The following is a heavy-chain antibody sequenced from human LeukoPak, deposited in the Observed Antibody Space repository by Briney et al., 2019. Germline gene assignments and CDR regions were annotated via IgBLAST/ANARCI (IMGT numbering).Heavy chain of an antibody. J-gene: IGHJ4*02. CDR1: GVTVSSNY. CDR2: IYSGGST. CDR3: ARLAAAGPFDY. D-gene: IGHD6-13*01. V-gene: IGHV3-53*01. Sequence: GGSLRLSCAASGVTVSSNYMNWVRQAPGKGLEWVSVIYSGGSTYYADSVKGRFTISRDNSKNTLYLQMNSLRAEDTAVYYCARLAAAGPFDYWGQGTLVTVSS.